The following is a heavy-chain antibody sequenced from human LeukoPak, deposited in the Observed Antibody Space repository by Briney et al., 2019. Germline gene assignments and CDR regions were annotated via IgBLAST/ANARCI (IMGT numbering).Heavy chain of an antibody. CDR1: GFTFDDYA. V-gene: IGHV3-43D*03. CDR2: ISWDGGST. CDR3: AKDSGDFWSGRIDYYYYYMDV. Sequence: PGGSLRLSCAASGFTFDDYAMHWVRQAPGKGLEWVSLISWDGGSTYYADSVKGRFTISRDNSKNSLYLRMNSLRAEDTALYYCAKDSGDFWSGRIDYYYYYMDVWGKGTTVTVSS. J-gene: IGHJ6*03. D-gene: IGHD3-3*01.